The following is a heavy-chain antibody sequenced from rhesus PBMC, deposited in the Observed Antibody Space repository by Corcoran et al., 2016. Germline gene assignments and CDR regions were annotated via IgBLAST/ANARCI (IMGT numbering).Heavy chain of an antibody. CDR3: ARFVNGAFDY. CDR2: IRGTSGRT. Sequence: QVQLQESGPGLVKPSETLSLTCAVSDYSISSVYYWGWIRQPPGKGLDYIGYIRGTSGRTYYTPSLKSRVTSSKDTSKNRFSLKLTSVTAADTAVYYCARFVNGAFDYWGQGVLVTVSS. V-gene: IGHV4-99*01. CDR1: DYSISSVYY. J-gene: IGHJ4*01. D-gene: IGHD2-39*01.